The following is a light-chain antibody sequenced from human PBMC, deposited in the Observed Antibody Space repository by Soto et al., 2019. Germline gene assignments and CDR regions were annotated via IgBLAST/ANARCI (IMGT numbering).Light chain of an antibody. V-gene: IGKV3-15*01. CDR1: QSVSSK. CDR2: GAA. Sequence: EIVMTQSPATLSVSPGERATLSCRASQSVSSKLAWYQQKPGQAPRHLIYGAATRATGIPARFSGSGSGTEFTLTISSLQSEDFAVYYCQQYNNWTPITFGQGTRLEI. CDR3: QQYNNWTPIT. J-gene: IGKJ5*01.